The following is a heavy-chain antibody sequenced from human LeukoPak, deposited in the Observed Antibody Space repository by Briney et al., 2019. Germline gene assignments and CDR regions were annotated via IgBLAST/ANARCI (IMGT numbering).Heavy chain of an antibody. J-gene: IGHJ4*02. CDR1: GFTFSSYS. CDR3: ARGGGYSYGSFDY. CDR2: INRDGSST. D-gene: IGHD5-18*01. Sequence: GGSLRLSCAASGFTFSSYSMNWVRQAPGKGLVWVSRINRDGSSTSYADSVKGRFTISRDNAKNTLYLQMNSLRAEDTAVHYCARGGGYSYGSFDYWGQGTLVTVSS. V-gene: IGHV3-74*01.